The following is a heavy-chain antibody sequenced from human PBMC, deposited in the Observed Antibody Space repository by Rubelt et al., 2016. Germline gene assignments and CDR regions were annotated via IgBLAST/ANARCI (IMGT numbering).Heavy chain of an antibody. CDR3: AGLGPGSTSHAFDI. CDR2: IHHSGSP. Sequence: QVQLQQWGAGLLQPSETLSLTCAVYAGSFSGYYWSWIRQPPGKGLEWIGEIHHSGSPDYNPSLQSRVTLSVDTSKNQFSLKRTAVTAANTARNCCAGLGPGSTSHAFDIWGQGTMVTVSS. CDR1: AGSFSGYY. V-gene: IGHV4-34*01. J-gene: IGHJ3*02. D-gene: IGHD3-10*01.